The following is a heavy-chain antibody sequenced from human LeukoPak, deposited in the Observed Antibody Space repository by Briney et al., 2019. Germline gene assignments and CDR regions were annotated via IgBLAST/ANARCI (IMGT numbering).Heavy chain of an antibody. Sequence: SETLSLTCAVYGGSFSGYYWSWIRQPPGKGLEWIGEINHSGSTNYIPSLKSRVTISVDTSKSQFSLKLSSVTAADTAVYYCARAEVGLKYYFDYWAQGALVTVSS. CDR1: GGSFSGYY. CDR3: ARAEVGLKYYFDY. D-gene: IGHD3/OR15-3a*01. J-gene: IGHJ4*02. CDR2: INHSGST. V-gene: IGHV4-34*01.